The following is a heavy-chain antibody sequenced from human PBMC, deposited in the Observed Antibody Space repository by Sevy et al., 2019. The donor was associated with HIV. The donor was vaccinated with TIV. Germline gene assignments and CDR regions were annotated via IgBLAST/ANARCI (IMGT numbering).Heavy chain of an antibody. D-gene: IGHD1-26*01. CDR2: IVGSSRTI. J-gene: IGHJ3*02. CDR1: GFTFSIYT. CDR3: SREIVGGSFDI. V-gene: IGHV3-48*01. Sequence: GGSLRLSCAASGFTFSIYTMSWVRQAPGKGLECVSYIVGSSRTIYYADSVKGRFTISRDNAKNSLYLQMNSHRADETAAYYVSREIVGGSFDIWGQGTTVTVSS.